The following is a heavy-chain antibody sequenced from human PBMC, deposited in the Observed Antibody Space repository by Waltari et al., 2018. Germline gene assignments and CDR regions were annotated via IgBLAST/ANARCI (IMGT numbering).Heavy chain of an antibody. Sequence: QVHLVESGGGVVHPGRSLGLPWSAPGFPLCPFAMVVVRQAPGKGLEWVAVISYDGSNKYYADSVKGRFTISRDNSKNTLYLQMNSLRAEDTAVYYCARGPKAHYGSGSFNWFDPWGQGTLVTVSS. CDR1: GFPLCPFA. CDR2: ISYDGSNK. CDR3: ARGPKAHYGSGSFNWFDP. V-gene: IGHV3-30-3*01. J-gene: IGHJ5*02. D-gene: IGHD3-10*01.